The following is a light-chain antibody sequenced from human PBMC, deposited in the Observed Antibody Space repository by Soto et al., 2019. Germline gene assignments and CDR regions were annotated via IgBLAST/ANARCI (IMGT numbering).Light chain of an antibody. V-gene: IGKV3-20*01. CDR2: GTS. J-gene: IGKJ1*01. CDR3: QQYASSRT. Sequence: EIVLTQSPGTLSLSPGDRATLSCRASQTVSNNYLAWYQQKPGQAPRLFIYGTSNRATGIPDRFTGSGSGTDFALTISRLEAEDFAVYYCQQYASSRTFGQGTKVEIK. CDR1: QTVSNNY.